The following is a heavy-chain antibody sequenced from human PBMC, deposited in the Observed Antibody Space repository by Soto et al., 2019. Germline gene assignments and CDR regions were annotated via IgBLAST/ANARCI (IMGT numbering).Heavy chain of an antibody. CDR1: GGTFSSYA. D-gene: IGHD6-13*01. CDR3: AGGGYSSSWYRNTPAYYYYGMDV. CDR2: IIPIFGTA. J-gene: IGHJ6*02. Sequence: SVKVSCKASGGTFSSYAISWVRQAPGQGLEWMGGIIPIFGTANYAQKFQGRVTITADESTSTAYMELSSLRSEDTAVYYCAGGGYSSSWYRNTPAYYYYGMDVWGQGTTVTVSS. V-gene: IGHV1-69*13.